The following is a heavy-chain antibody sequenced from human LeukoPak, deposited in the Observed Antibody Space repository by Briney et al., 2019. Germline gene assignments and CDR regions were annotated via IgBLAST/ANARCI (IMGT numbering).Heavy chain of an antibody. Sequence: GRSLRLYCAASGFTFDDYAMHWVRQAPGKGLEWVSGISWNSGSIGYADSVKGRFTISRDNAKNSLYLQMNSLRAEDTALYYCAKGSSGWYQDAFDIWGQGTMVTVSS. CDR2: ISWNSGSI. CDR1: GFTFDDYA. V-gene: IGHV3-9*01. J-gene: IGHJ3*02. CDR3: AKGSSGWYQDAFDI. D-gene: IGHD6-19*01.